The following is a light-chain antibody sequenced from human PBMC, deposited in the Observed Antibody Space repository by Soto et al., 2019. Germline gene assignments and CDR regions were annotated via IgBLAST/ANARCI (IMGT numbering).Light chain of an antibody. Sequence: EIVMTQSPATLSVSSGERATLSCRASQSISSNLAWYQQKPGQAPRLLIYGASTRATGIPARFSGSGSGTEFTLTISSLQSEDFAVYYCQQYSSWPYTFGQGTKLEIK. CDR3: QQYSSWPYT. V-gene: IGKV3-15*01. CDR2: GAS. J-gene: IGKJ2*01. CDR1: QSISSN.